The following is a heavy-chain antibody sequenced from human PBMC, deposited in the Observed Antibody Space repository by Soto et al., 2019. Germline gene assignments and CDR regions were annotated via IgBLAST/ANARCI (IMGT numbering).Heavy chain of an antibody. J-gene: IGHJ3*02. D-gene: IGHD4-17*01. V-gene: IGHV3-23*01. Sequence: GAQRPSCVAAGFTFITYAKRWVRPPAGERVGLVSALTPSGGGTYDPDSEKGRFTICGENSRNAHNLQMNSRRIEATAVYYCAHPRGYGVFDAYDIWGQGTMVTVSS. CDR1: GFTFITYA. CDR2: LTPSGGGT. CDR3: AHPRGYGVFDAYDI.